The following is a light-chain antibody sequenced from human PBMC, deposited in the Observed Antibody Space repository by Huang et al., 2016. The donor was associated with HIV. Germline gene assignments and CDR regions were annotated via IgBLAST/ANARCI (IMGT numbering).Light chain of an antibody. CDR1: QTVTKN. V-gene: IGKV3-15*01. Sequence: MTQSPAILSVSPGERAPLSCRTSQTVTKNLAWYQHRPGQAPRVLIYGASTRAAGVPARFSGSGSGTDFTLTISSLQSEDFGIYYCHQYDIWPPAFGGGTRVEVK. CDR3: HQYDIWPPA. CDR2: GAS. J-gene: IGKJ4*01.